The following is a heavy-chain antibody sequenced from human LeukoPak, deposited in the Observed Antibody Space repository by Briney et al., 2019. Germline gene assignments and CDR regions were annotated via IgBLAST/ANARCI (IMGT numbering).Heavy chain of an antibody. D-gene: IGHD3-22*01. CDR2: IIPIFGTA. Sequence: SVKVSCKASGGTFISYAISWVRQAPGQGLEWMGGIIPIFGTANYAQKFQGRVTITADESTSTAYMERSSLRSEDTAVYYCARGLPMYYYDSSGYYYPDYWGQGTLVTVSS. J-gene: IGHJ4*02. CDR1: GGTFISYA. CDR3: ARGLPMYYYDSSGYYYPDY. V-gene: IGHV1-69*13.